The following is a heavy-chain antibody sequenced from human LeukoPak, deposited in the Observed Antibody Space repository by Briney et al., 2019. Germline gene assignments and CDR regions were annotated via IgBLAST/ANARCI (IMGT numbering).Heavy chain of an antibody. CDR3: ARADPYNYGWFDP. CDR2: INPNSGGT. J-gene: IGHJ5*02. CDR1: GYTFTGYY. V-gene: IGHV1-2*06. D-gene: IGHD1-1*01. Sequence: ASVKVSCKASGYTFTGYYMHWVRQAPGQGLEWMGRINPNSGGTNYAQKFQGRVTMTRDTSISTAYMELSRLRSDDTAVYYCARADPYNYGWFDPWGQGTLVTVSS.